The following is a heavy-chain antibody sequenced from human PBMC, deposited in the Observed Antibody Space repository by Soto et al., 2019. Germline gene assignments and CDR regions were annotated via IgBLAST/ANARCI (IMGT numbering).Heavy chain of an antibody. J-gene: IGHJ4*02. CDR1: GGSISSGDYY. D-gene: IGHD2-15*01. CDR2: IYYSGST. Sequence: SETLSLTCTVSGGSISSGDYYWSWIRQPPGKGLEWIGYIYYSGSTYYNPSLKSRVTISVDTSKNQFSLKLSSVTAADTAVYYCARLGCSGGSCYWGFDYWGQGTLVTVSS. V-gene: IGHV4-30-4*01. CDR3: ARLGCSGGSCYWGFDY.